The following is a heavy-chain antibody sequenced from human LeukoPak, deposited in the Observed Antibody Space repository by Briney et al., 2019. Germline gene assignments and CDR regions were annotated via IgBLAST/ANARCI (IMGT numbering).Heavy chain of an antibody. Sequence: SETLSLTCTVSGASISNYYWSWIRQPPGKGLEWIGYIYYSGSTNYNPSLNSRVTISVDKSKNQLSLKLSSVTAADTAVYYCARSDYYDSSGYYDYWGQGTLVTVSS. D-gene: IGHD3-22*01. CDR1: GASISNYY. CDR2: IYYSGST. CDR3: ARSDYYDSSGYYDY. J-gene: IGHJ4*02. V-gene: IGHV4-59*01.